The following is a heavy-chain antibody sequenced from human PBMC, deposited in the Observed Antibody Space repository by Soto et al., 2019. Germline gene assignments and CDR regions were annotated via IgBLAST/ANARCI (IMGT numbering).Heavy chain of an antibody. CDR2: ISGSGGST. D-gene: IGHD6-6*01. CDR1: GFTFSSYA. V-gene: IGHV3-23*01. J-gene: IGHJ6*02. Sequence: VGSLRLSCAASGFTFSSYAMSWVRQAPGKGLEWVSAISGSGGSTYYADSVKGRFTISRDNSKNTLYLQMNSLRAEDTAVYYCAKVIAARRVYYYYGMDVWGQGTTVTVSS. CDR3: AKVIAARRVYYYYGMDV.